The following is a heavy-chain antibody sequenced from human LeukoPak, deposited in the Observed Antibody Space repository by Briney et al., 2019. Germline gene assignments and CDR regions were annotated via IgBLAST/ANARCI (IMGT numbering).Heavy chain of an antibody. CDR1: GGSFSGYY. CDR3: ARGRNDNGGMFFDS. J-gene: IGHJ4*02. V-gene: IGHV4-34*01. D-gene: IGHD4-23*01. Sequence: PSETLSLTCAVYGGSFSGYYWSWIRQPPGKGLEWIGEINHSGSTNYNPSLKSRVTISVDTSKNQFSLKLSSMTAADTAIYYCARGRNDNGGMFFDSWAQGTLVTVSS. CDR2: INHSGST.